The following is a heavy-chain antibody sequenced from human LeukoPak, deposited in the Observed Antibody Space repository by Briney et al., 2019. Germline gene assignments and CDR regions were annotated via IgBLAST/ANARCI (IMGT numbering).Heavy chain of an antibody. D-gene: IGHD6-6*01. CDR2: INHSGST. CDR1: GYSISSGYY. Sequence: SETLSLTCAVSGYSISSGYYWSWIRQPPGKGLEWIGEINHSGSTNYNPSLKSRVTISVDTSKNQFSLKLSSVTAADTAVYYCARGRTTQSRIAARPRNLDYWGQGTLVTVSS. J-gene: IGHJ4*02. V-gene: IGHV4-34*01. CDR3: ARGRTTQSRIAARPRNLDY.